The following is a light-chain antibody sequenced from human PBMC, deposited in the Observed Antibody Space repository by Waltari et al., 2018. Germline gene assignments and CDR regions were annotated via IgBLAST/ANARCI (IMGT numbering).Light chain of an antibody. CDR3: YSYANGRV. J-gene: IGLJ3*02. CDR1: SSDIGSYDL. Sequence: QSAPTQPASVSGSPGQSITISCTGTSSDIGSYDLVSWSPQPPGKAPKLRIYEVTKRPSGVSTRFSGSQAGNTASLTISGLQADDEADYYCYSYANGRVFGGGTKLTVL. V-gene: IGLV2-23*02. CDR2: EVT.